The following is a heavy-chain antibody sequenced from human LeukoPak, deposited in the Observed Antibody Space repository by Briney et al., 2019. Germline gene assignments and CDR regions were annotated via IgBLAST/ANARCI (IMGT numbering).Heavy chain of an antibody. J-gene: IGHJ4*02. CDR3: AKDRLYYYDTSGPLDY. V-gene: IGHV3-30*02. Sequence: GGSLRLSCEASGFTFSSFAMHWVRQAPGKGLEWVAFVRFDGSNKYYADSVKGRFTISRDNSKNTLYLQMNSLRAEDTAVYYCAKDRLYYYDTSGPLDYWGQGSLVTVSS. CDR1: GFTFSSFA. CDR2: VRFDGSNK. D-gene: IGHD3-22*01.